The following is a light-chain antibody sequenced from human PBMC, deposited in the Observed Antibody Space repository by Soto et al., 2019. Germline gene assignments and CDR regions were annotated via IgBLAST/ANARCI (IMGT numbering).Light chain of an antibody. CDR1: QDIGSW. V-gene: IGKV1-12*01. CDR2: GAS. CDR3: QQGGSFPIT. J-gene: IGKJ5*01. Sequence: DIQMTQSPSSVSASVGDRVTITCRASQDIGSWLAWYQQKPGKAPDLLIYGASSLQDGVPSRFYGSGYGTDFTLNISGLQPEDFATYYCQQGGSFPITFGQGTRLEIK.